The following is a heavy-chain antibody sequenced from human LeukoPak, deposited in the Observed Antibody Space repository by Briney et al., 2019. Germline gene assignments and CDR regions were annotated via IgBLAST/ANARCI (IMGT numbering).Heavy chain of an antibody. CDR3: ARAMSHNQFDY. V-gene: IGHV4-34*01. D-gene: IGHD1-14*01. Sequence: SETLSLTCAVYGGSFSGYYWSWIRQPPGKGLEWIGEINHSGSTNYNPSLKSRVTISVDTSKNQFSLKLSSVTAADTAVYYCARAMSHNQFDYWGQGTLVTVSS. CDR2: INHSGST. CDR1: GGSFSGYY. J-gene: IGHJ4*02.